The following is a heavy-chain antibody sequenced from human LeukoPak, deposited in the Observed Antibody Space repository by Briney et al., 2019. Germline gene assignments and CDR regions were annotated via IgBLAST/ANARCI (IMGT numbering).Heavy chain of an antibody. V-gene: IGHV1-46*01. J-gene: IGHJ4*02. D-gene: IGHD3-22*01. Sequence: GASVKFSCKASGYTFTSYYMHWVRQAPGQGLEWMGIINPSGGSTSYAQKFQGRVTMTRDTSTSTVYMELSSLRSEDTAVYYCARVGYDSSGYYLIPFDYWGQGSLVTVSS. CDR3: ARVGYDSSGYYLIPFDY. CDR2: INPSGGST. CDR1: GYTFTSYY.